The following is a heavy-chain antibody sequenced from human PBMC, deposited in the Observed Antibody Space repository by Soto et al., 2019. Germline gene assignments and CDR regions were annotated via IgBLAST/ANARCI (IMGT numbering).Heavy chain of an antibody. CDR3: ARVPY. CDR2: ISSSSKSI. J-gene: IGHJ4*02. V-gene: IGHV3-48*01. Sequence: EVPLVESGGGLVQPGGSLRLSCAASGFTFSSYSLNWVRQAPGKGLEWLSSISSSSKSIYYADSVRGRFTVSRDNAKNSLYLQMNSLRAEDTAVYYCARVPYWGQGTLVTVSS. D-gene: IGHD3-10*01. CDR1: GFTFSSYS.